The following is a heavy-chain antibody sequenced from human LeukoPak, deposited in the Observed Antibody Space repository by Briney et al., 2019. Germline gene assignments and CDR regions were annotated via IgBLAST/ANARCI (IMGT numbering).Heavy chain of an antibody. Sequence: GGSLRLSCAASGFTFSTYAISWVRQAPGKGLEWVSGTNDSGGSTYYADSVKGRFTISRDNSKNTLYLQMNSLRAEDTAVYYCARIRGEAAAFYYYYYGMDVWGQGTTVTVSS. D-gene: IGHD6-13*01. CDR2: TNDSGGST. CDR1: GFTFSTYA. J-gene: IGHJ6*02. CDR3: ARIRGEAAAFYYYYYGMDV. V-gene: IGHV3-23*01.